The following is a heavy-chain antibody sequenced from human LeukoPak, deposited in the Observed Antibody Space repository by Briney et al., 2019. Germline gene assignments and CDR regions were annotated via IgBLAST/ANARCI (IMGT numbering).Heavy chain of an antibody. CDR3: TRENRPFCPFAF. CDR2: ISHDGTT. CDR1: GGSIDITNY. J-gene: IGHJ4*02. Sequence: SETLSLTCGVSGGSIDITNYWSWVRQAPGKGLEWIGEISHDGTTNYRPSLRSRVAMSFDRADNQFSLSLTSVTAADTAVYYCTRENRPFCPFAFWGQGVLVTVSS. D-gene: IGHD2/OR15-2a*01. V-gene: IGHV4-4*02.